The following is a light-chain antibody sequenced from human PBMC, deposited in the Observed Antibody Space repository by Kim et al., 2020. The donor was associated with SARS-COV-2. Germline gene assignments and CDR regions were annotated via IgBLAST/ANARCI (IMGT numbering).Light chain of an antibody. CDR2: AVS. CDR1: QSITSG. Sequence: TLSESVGETVTSTCRDSQSITSGLAWYQQKPGKAPKLLIYAVSSLDSGVPSRFSGSGSGTQFTLTISSLQPDDFATYYCQQHNGYFGGGTKVDIK. CDR3: QQHNGY. V-gene: IGKV1-5*01. J-gene: IGKJ4*01.